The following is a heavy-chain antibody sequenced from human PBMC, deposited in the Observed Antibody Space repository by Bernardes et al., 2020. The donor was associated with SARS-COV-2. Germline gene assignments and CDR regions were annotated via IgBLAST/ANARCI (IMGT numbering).Heavy chain of an antibody. D-gene: IGHD4-17*01. CDR1: GFTFSSYT. CDR3: ARDWDYGESGYYYGVDV. Sequence: GGSLRLSCAASGFTFSSYTMNWVRQAPGKGLEWISSISTSSSYISYSDSVRGRFTISRDNAKNSVSLQMNSLRAEDTAVYYCARDWDYGESGYYYGVDVWGQGTTVTVSS. CDR2: ISTSSSYI. V-gene: IGHV3-21*06. J-gene: IGHJ6*02.